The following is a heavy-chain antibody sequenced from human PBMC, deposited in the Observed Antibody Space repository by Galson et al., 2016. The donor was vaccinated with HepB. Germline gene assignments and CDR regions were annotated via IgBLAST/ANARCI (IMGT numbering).Heavy chain of an antibody. Sequence: SLRLSCAASDFSFRSYAMAWVRQAPGEGLEWVSTITGGAGTTFYADSVKGRFSISRDNSKNTLHLQITGLRAEDTAVYYCARAAGGVMGSYYFDYWGQGTLVTVSS. J-gene: IGHJ4*02. CDR1: DFSFRSYA. CDR3: ARAAGGVMGSYYFDY. D-gene: IGHD3-16*01. CDR2: ITGGAGTT. V-gene: IGHV3-23*01.